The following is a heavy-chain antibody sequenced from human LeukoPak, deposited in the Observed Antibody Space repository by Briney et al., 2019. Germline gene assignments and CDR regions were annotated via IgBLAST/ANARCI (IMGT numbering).Heavy chain of an antibody. CDR1: GYTFTSYG. D-gene: IGHD3-3*01. Sequence: GASVKVSCKASGYTFTSYGISWVRQAPGQGLEWMGWISAYNGNTNYAQKLQGRVTMTTDTSTSTAYLELRRLRSDDTVVYYCARDFFDFWSGYYTGGHPNFAYWGQGSLVTVSS. CDR2: ISAYNGNT. CDR3: ARDFFDFWSGYYTGGHPNFAY. V-gene: IGHV1-18*01. J-gene: IGHJ4*02.